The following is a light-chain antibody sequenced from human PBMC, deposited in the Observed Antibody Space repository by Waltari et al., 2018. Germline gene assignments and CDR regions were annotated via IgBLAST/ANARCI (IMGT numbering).Light chain of an antibody. CDR2: EVS. Sequence: QSGLTQPASVSGSPGQSITISCTGTSSDIGSYDLVSWYLPLPCKAPTLLISEVSQRPSGVSTRFSGSKSGSTASLTISGLQAEDEADYYCCSYGGTTNWMFGGGTRLTV. V-gene: IGLV2-23*02. CDR1: SSDIGSYDL. J-gene: IGLJ3*02. CDR3: CSYGGTTNWM.